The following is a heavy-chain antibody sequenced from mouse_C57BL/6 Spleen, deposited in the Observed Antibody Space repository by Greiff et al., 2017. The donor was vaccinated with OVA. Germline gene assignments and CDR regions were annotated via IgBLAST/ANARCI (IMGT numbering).Heavy chain of an antibody. V-gene: IGHV1-5*01. J-gene: IGHJ1*03. Sequence: VQLQQSGPVLARPGASVKMSCKTSGYTFHSYGMHWVKQRPGQGLAWLGAIYPGNSDTSYNQKLKGKAKLTAVTSASTAYMELSSLTNEDSAVYYCLYYDYGWYFDVWGTGTTVTVSS. CDR1: GYTFHSYG. D-gene: IGHD2-4*01. CDR2: IYPGNSDT. CDR3: LYYDYGWYFDV.